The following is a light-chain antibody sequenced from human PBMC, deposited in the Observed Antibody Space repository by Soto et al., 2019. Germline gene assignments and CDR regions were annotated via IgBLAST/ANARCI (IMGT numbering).Light chain of an antibody. Sequence: EIVLTQSPGTLSLSPGERATLSCRASQSVSSSYLAWYQQKPGQAPRLLIYGASSRATGIPDRFSGSGSGTDLPLTISRLEPEDCAVYYCQQYGSSRLLLYTFGQGTKLEIK. V-gene: IGKV3-20*01. CDR3: QQYGSSRLLLYT. CDR1: QSVSSSY. CDR2: GAS. J-gene: IGKJ2*01.